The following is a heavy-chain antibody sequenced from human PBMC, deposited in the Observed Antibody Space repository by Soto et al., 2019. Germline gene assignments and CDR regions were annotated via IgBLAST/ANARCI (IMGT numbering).Heavy chain of an antibody. J-gene: IGHJ4*01. CDR3: GRGGPPYAIDN. Sequence: GRPMTLARGGGEFCIRRCYLYWYPQVPGKGLMWVTHINGDGSRTNYADSVKGRFTVSRENAKNMLHLQMNSLRDDDTAVYYCGRGGPPYAIDNCGQGTMVTVSS. V-gene: IGHV3-74*01. D-gene: IGHD2-2*01. CDR1: EFCIRRCY. CDR2: INGDGSRT.